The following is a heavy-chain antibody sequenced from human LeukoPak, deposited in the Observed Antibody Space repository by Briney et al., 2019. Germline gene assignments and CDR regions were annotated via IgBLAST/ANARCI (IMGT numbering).Heavy chain of an antibody. CDR3: ATASGAFDI. V-gene: IGHV3-21*01. Sequence: GGSLRLSCAASGFTFSRYTMNWVRQAPGKGLEWVSSISSSSSYIYYADSVKGRFTISRENAKNSLSLQMNSLRAEDTAVYYCATASGAFDIWGQGTMVTVSS. D-gene: IGHD1-1*01. J-gene: IGHJ3*02. CDR1: GFTFSRYT. CDR2: ISSSSSYI.